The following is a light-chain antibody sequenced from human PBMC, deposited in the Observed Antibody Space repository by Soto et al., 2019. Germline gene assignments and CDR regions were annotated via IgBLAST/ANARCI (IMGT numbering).Light chain of an antibody. CDR1: QTISSW. CDR2: AAS. Sequence: DIQMTQSPSTLSGSVGDRFTITCRASQTISSWLAWYQQKPGKAPKLLIYAASTLQSGVPSRFSGSGSGTDFTLTISSLQSEDFATYYCQQYYNYPPITFGQGTRLEIK. V-gene: IGKV1-5*01. J-gene: IGKJ5*01. CDR3: QQYYNYPPIT.